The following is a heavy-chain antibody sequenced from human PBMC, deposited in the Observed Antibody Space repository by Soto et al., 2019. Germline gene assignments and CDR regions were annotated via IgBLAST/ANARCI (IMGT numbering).Heavy chain of an antibody. J-gene: IGHJ4*02. CDR3: ARGSGIVALPGELEDVKYDY. CDR2: INESGST. D-gene: IGHD1-1*01. V-gene: IGHV4-34*01. Sequence: QVQLQQWGAGLVKPSETLSLSCAVYGQSFSGHSWAWIRQPPGKGLEWIGEINESGSTYYNPSLMYRVTNSTATSKNQFSLKLSSVSAADTAAYFCARGSGIVALPGELEDVKYDYWGQGTLVNVSS. CDR1: GQSFSGHS.